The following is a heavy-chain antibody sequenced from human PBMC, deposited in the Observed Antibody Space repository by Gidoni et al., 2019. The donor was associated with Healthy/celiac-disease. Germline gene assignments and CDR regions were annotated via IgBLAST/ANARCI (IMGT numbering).Heavy chain of an antibody. J-gene: IGHJ4*02. Sequence: QVTLRESGPALVKPTQTLTLTCPFSGFSLSTSGMCVSWIRQPPGKALEWLARIDWDDDKYYSTSLKTRLTISKDTSKNQVVLTMTNMDPVDTATYYCARGVVGARPLYFDYWGQGTLVTVSS. D-gene: IGHD1-26*01. CDR2: IDWDDDK. V-gene: IGHV2-70*15. CDR3: ARGVVGARPLYFDY. CDR1: GFSLSTSGMC.